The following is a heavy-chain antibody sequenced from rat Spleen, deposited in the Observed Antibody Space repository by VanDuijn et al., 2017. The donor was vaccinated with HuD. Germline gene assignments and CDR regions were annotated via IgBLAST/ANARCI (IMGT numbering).Heavy chain of an antibody. J-gene: IGHJ2*01. CDR3: ATQSIIRVPLFDY. D-gene: IGHD4-3*01. CDR2: IVYDGTRT. Sequence: EVQLVESGGGLVQPGRSLKLSCAASGFTFSDYNMAWVRQAPMKGLEWVATIVYDGTRTYFRDSVKGRFTLSRDNTKSTLYLQMDSLRSEDTATYYCATQSIIRVPLFDYWGQGVMVTVSS. V-gene: IGHV5S10*01. CDR1: GFTFSDYN.